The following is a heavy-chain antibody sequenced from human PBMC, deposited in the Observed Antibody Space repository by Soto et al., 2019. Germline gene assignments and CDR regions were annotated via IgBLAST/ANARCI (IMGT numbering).Heavy chain of an antibody. Sequence: PGGSLRLSCAASGFTFSSYWLHWVRQAPGKGLVWVSRINSDGSSTSYAASVKGRFTISRDNAKNTLYLQMNSLRAEDTAVYYCARIFRSGHFWSGYYNWFDPWGQGTLVTVSS. D-gene: IGHD3-3*01. V-gene: IGHV3-74*01. J-gene: IGHJ5*02. CDR2: INSDGSST. CDR3: ARIFRSGHFWSGYYNWFDP. CDR1: GFTFSSYW.